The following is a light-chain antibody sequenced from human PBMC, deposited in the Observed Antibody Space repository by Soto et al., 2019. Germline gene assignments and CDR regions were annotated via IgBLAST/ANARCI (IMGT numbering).Light chain of an antibody. CDR1: QSVSSK. Sequence: IILTQSPATVSLSPWERATLSCRASQSVSSKLAWYQQKPGQAPRLLIYDASNRATGIPARFSGSGSGTDFTLTISSLEPEDFALYYCQQRSNWPRITFGQGTRLEIK. CDR3: QQRSNWPRIT. J-gene: IGKJ5*01. CDR2: DAS. V-gene: IGKV3-11*01.